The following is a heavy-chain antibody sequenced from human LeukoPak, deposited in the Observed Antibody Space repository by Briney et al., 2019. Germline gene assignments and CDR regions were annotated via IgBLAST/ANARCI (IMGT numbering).Heavy chain of an antibody. D-gene: IGHD2-21*01. Sequence: PGGSLRLSCAASGFTFSSYSMNWVRQAPGKGLEWVANINGDGSRKNYLDSVKGRFTISRDNAKNSLFLQMKSLRAEDTAVYYCARDGTAIARYYYYYYMDVWGKGTTVTVSS. CDR1: GFTFSSYS. J-gene: IGHJ6*03. CDR2: INGDGSRK. V-gene: IGHV3-7*01. CDR3: ARDGTAIARYYYYYYMDV.